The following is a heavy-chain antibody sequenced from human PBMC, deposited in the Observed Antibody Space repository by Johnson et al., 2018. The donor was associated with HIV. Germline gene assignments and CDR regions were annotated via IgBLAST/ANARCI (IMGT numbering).Heavy chain of an antibody. V-gene: IGHV3-20*04. Sequence: VQLVESGGGVVRPGGSLRLSCAASGFTFDDYGMSWVRQAPGKGLEWVSGINWNGARTGYADSVKGRFTISRDNAKNSLYLQMDSLRAKDTALYYCARGIVEVQPRYRLLRDDVFDVWGQGTMVTVSS. CDR1: GFTFDDYG. J-gene: IGHJ3*01. CDR3: ARGIVEVQPRYRLLRDDVFDV. CDR2: INWNGART. D-gene: IGHD2-15*01.